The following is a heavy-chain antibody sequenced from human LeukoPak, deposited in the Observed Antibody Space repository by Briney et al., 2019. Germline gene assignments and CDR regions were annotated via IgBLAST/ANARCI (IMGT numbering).Heavy chain of an antibody. CDR3: ARDSGVGPCLFCSGFDI. J-gene: IGHJ3*02. CDR1: GFTFSTFA. D-gene: IGHD2-15*01. V-gene: IGHV3-21*01. CDR2: IFPSGGEI. Sequence: GGSLRLSCAASGFTFSTFAMIWVRQPPGKGLEWVSSIFPSGGEIHYADSVKGRFTISRDNAKKSLYLQMNSLRAEDTAVYYCARDSGVGPCLFCSGFDIWGQGTMVTVSS.